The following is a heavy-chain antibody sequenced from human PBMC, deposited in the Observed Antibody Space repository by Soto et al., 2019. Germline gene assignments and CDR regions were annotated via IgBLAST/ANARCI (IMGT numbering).Heavy chain of an antibody. J-gene: IGHJ6*03. CDR2: IIPILGVT. CDR1: GGTFGSYI. D-gene: IGHD2-15*01. V-gene: IGHV1-69*02. CDR3: ARGDIEYSYMDV. Sequence: SVKVSCKAPGGTFGSYIISWVRQAPGQGLEWMGRIIPILGVTHYAQKFQGRVTMSTDKSTSTAYMDLSSLRSDDTAVYHCARGDIEYSYMDVWGKGTTVTVSS.